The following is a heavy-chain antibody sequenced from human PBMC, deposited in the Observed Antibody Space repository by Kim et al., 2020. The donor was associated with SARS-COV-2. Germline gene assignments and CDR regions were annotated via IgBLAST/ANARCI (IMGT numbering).Heavy chain of an antibody. J-gene: IGHJ6*02. CDR3: ARVSDILTNYYYYGMDV. CDR1: GGTFSSYA. V-gene: IGHV1-69*13. D-gene: IGHD3-9*01. CDR2: IIPIFGTA. Sequence: SVKVSCKASGGTFSSYAISWVRQAPGQGLEWMGGIIPIFGTANYAQKFQGRVTITADESTSTAYMELSSLRSEDTAVYYCARVSDILTNYYYYGMDVWGQGTTVTVSS.